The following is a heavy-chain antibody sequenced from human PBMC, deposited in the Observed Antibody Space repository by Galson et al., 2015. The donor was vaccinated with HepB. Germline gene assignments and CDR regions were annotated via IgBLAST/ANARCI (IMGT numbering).Heavy chain of an antibody. D-gene: IGHD6-19*01. J-gene: IGHJ5*02. Sequence: SLRLSCAASGFTFNTYWMDWVRQAPGKGLEWVANINQDGTEKHYVGSVRGRFTISRDNAKSSLFLQVSSLRPEDTAIYYCSGSLISWGQGTLVTVSS. CDR2: INQDGTEK. CDR1: GFTFNTYW. V-gene: IGHV3-7*03. CDR3: SGSLIS.